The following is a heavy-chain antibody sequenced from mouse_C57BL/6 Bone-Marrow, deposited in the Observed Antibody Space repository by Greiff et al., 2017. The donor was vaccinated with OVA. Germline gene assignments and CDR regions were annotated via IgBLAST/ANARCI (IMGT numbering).Heavy chain of an antibody. V-gene: IGHV1-22*01. CDR3: ARLGYYDYLYAMDY. D-gene: IGHD2-4*01. Sequence: VQLQQSGPELVKPGASVKVSCKASGYTFTDYNMHWVKQSHGKSLEWIGYINPNNGGTSYNQKFKGKATLTVNKSSSTAYMELRSLTSEDSAVYYCARLGYYDYLYAMDYWGQGTSVTVSS. J-gene: IGHJ4*01. CDR1: GYTFTDYN. CDR2: INPNNGGT.